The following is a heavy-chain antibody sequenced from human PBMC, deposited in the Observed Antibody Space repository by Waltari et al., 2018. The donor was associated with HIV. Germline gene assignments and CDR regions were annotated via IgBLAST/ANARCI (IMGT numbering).Heavy chain of an antibody. CDR2: FDPEDDET. CDR1: GPTLSELS. D-gene: IGHD3-10*01. Sequence: QVQLVQSGAEVKKPGASVKVSCKVSGPTLSELSMHWVRQVPGKGLEWMGNFDPEDDETIYAQKFQGRVTMTEDTSSDTAYMELSSLTSGDTAVYYCATDFSGMVRAYSYYSLDVWGQGTTVTVSS. CDR3: ATDFSGMVRAYSYYSLDV. J-gene: IGHJ6*02. V-gene: IGHV1-24*01.